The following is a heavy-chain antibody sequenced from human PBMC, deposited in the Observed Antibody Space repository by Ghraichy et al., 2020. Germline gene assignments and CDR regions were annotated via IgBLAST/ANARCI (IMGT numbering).Heavy chain of an antibody. CDR1: GFTFSSYA. J-gene: IGHJ4*02. V-gene: IGHV3-64D*06. CDR2: ISSNGGST. Sequence: GGSLRLSCSASGFTFSSYAMHWVRQAPGKGLEYVSVISSNGGSTYYADSVKGRFTISRDNSKNTLYLQMSSLRAEDTAVYYCVKDRGPEWERPYLACGGQGTLVTVSS. D-gene: IGHD1-26*01. CDR3: VKDRGPEWERPYLAC.